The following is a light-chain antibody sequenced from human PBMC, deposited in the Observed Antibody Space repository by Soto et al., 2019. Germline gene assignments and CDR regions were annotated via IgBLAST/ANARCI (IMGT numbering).Light chain of an antibody. CDR3: HQYGYLPRA. Sequence: DIQMTQSPSSLSASVGDRVTITCQASQDIRKYLNWYQQKPGKAPKLLIYDASNLETGVPSRFSGSGSGTDFTFTINSLQPEDIATYYCHQYGYLPRAFGGGTKVEIK. J-gene: IGKJ4*01. V-gene: IGKV1-33*01. CDR1: QDIRKY. CDR2: DAS.